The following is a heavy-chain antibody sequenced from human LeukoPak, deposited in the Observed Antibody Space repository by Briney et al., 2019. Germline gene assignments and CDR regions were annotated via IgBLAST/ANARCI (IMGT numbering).Heavy chain of an antibody. D-gene: IGHD6-19*01. J-gene: IGHJ3*02. Sequence: SETLSLTCTVSGGAITSYYWNWIRQPAGEGLGWIGRIFYSGSSDYNPSLQSRVAMSADTSRNQVSLKLSSVTAADTAVYYCARSAVAGTGRAFDIWGRGTMITVSP. CDR2: IFYSGSS. CDR3: ARSAVAGTGRAFDI. V-gene: IGHV4-4*07. CDR1: GGAITSYY.